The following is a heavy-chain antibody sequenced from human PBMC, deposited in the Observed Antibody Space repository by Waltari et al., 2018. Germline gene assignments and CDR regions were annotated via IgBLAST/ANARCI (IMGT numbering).Heavy chain of an antibody. Sequence: QVQLVQSGAEVKKPGASVKVSCKASGYTFTSYYMHWVRQAPGQGLEWMGIINPSGGSTSYAQKFQGRVTMTRDTSTSTVYMELSSLRSEDTAVYYCAREMRQWLVRPYYFDYWGQGTLVTVSS. V-gene: IGHV1-46*01. D-gene: IGHD6-19*01. CDR2: INPSGGST. CDR3: AREMRQWLVRPYYFDY. J-gene: IGHJ4*02. CDR1: GYTFTSYY.